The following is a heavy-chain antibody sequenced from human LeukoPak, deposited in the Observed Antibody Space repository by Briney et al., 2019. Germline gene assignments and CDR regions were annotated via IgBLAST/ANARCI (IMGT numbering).Heavy chain of an antibody. D-gene: IGHD6-13*01. Sequence: ASVKVSCKVSGYTLTELSMHWVRQAPGKGLEWMGGFDPEDGETIYAQKFQGRVTMTEDTSTDTAYMELSSLRSEDTAVYYCATDLSRIAAAGRGGAFSFVDYWGQGTLVTVSS. V-gene: IGHV1-24*01. J-gene: IGHJ4*02. CDR3: ATDLSRIAAAGRGGAFSFVDY. CDR1: GYTLTELS. CDR2: FDPEDGET.